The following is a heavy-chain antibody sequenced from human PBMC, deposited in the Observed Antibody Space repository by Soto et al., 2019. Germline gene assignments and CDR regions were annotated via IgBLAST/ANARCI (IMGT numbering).Heavy chain of an antibody. D-gene: IGHD2-2*01. CDR2: IIPMFGTA. V-gene: IGHV1-69*06. CDR3: ARQNAMPPLFYSGMDV. CDR1: GGTFGSYT. Sequence: QVHLVQSGAEVKKPGSSVKVSCTASGGTFGSYTVTWVRQAPGQGLEWMGEIIPMFGTASYATKFQGRVTLTADKSTTTAHMELSSLSSDGTAVYFCARQNAMPPLFYSGMDVWGQGTTVTVSS. J-gene: IGHJ6*02.